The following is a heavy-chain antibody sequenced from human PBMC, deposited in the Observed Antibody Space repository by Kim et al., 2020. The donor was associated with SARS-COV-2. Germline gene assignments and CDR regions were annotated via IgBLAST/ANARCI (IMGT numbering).Heavy chain of an antibody. Sequence: TYYLVSVKGHSTISRDNSKNMVFLRMNTLVVEDTAIYYCAVAGNTRTVDYWGQGVLVTVSS. CDR2: T. D-gene: IGHD2-15*01. J-gene: IGHJ4*02. CDR3: AVAGNTRTVDY. V-gene: IGHV3-23*01.